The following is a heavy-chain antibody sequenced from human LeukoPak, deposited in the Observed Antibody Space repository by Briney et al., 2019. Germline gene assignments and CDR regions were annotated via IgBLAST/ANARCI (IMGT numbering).Heavy chain of an antibody. CDR2: IIPIFGTA. CDR3: ARAEGDRITIFESGFDP. J-gene: IGHJ5*02. Sequence: GASVKVSCKASGGTFSSYAISWVRQAPGQGLEWMGGIIPIFGTANCAQKFQGRVTITADESTSTAYMELSSLRSEDTAGYYCARAEGDRITIFESGFDPWGQGTLVTVSS. CDR1: GGTFSSYA. V-gene: IGHV1-69*01. D-gene: IGHD3-3*01.